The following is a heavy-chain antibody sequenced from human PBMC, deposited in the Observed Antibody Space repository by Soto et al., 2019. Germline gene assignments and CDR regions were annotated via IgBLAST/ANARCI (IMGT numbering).Heavy chain of an antibody. Sequence: QVQLQAAGPGLRKTSQTLSLTCTVSGCSISSGDYYWSWIRQPPEGRMEWIGYIYYRGSTYYKPSLNTLLPISVDTSKYPSSLKLSSVTAADTAVYSCARDRGGHIVLPAAGDNYYRGMDVWGQGATVTVSS. CDR2: IYYRGST. J-gene: IGHJ6*02. CDR3: ARDRGGHIVLPAAGDNYYRGMDV. D-gene: IGHD2-2*01. V-gene: IGHV4-30-4*01. CDR1: GCSISSGDYY.